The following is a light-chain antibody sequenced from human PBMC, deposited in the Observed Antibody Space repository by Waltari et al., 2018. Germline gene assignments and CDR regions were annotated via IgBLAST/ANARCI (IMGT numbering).Light chain of an antibody. CDR1: ETIRIY. V-gene: IGKV1-39*01. J-gene: IGKJ4*01. CDR2: TAS. CDR3: QQSYSIPLT. Sequence: DIQMTQSPSSLSASVRDKVTITCRASETIRIYLNWYQQKPVKAPKLLINTASRLQSGVPSRFSGSGSGTDFTLTISTLQHEDFATYYCQQSYSIPLTFGGGTKVEIK.